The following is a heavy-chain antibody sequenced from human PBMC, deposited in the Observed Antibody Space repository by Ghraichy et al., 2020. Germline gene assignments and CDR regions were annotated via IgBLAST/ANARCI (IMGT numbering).Heavy chain of an antibody. CDR2: IHYNGAT. CDR1: GYSISSGNW. Sequence: ETLSLTCAVSGYSISSGNWWDWIRQSPGKGLEWIGSIHYNGATYYNPSLESRVTMSVDTSKNQFSLNLSSVTAVDTAVYYCARGDWYFDFWGQGTLVTVSS. CDR3: ARGDWYFDF. J-gene: IGHJ4*02. D-gene: IGHD3-9*01. V-gene: IGHV4-28*03.